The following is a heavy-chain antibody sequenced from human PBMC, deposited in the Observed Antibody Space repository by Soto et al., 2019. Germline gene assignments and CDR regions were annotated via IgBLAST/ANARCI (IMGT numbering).Heavy chain of an antibody. CDR1: GGSFSGYY. J-gene: IGHJ3*02. D-gene: IGHD6-6*01. CDR2: INHSGST. Sequence: SETLSLTCAVYGGSFSGYYWSWIRQPPGKGLEWIGEINHSGSTNYNPSLKSRVTISVDTSKNQFSLKLSSVTAADTAVYYCARYSSSADAFDIWGQGTMVTVSS. CDR3: ARYSSSADAFDI. V-gene: IGHV4-34*01.